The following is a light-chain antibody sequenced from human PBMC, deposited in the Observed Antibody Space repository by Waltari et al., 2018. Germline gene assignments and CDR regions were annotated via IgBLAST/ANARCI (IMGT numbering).Light chain of an antibody. J-gene: IGLJ1*01. CDR3: HSFTDSKTFNFV. CDR1: THDVGRYNY. CDR2: EGG. Sequence: QSALTQPASVSGSPGQSITISCTGTTHDVGRYNYVSWYQHLPGKAPKLILFEGGHRPSGVSIRFSGSKSGSTASLTISGLRADDAGDYYCHSFTDSKTFNFVFGPGTTVIVL. V-gene: IGLV2-14*01.